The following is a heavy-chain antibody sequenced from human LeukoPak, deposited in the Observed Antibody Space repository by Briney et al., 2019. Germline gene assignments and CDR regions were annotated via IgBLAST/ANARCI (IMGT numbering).Heavy chain of an antibody. CDR1: RYTFNAYT. Sequence: GASVKVSCKASRYTFNAYTIHWVRQAPGQRFEWMGWIDADNGDTAYSQNLQGRVTIDRDTSARTVYMELSSLRSEDTAAYYCARGSTSDWPLDHWGQGTLLTISP. J-gene: IGHJ4*02. V-gene: IGHV1-3*01. CDR2: IDADNGDT. CDR3: ARGSTSDWPLDH. D-gene: IGHD2-21*02.